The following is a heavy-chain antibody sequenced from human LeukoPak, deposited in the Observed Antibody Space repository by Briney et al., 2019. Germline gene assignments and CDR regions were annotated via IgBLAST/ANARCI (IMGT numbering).Heavy chain of an antibody. CDR3: ARGHTMVRGVNYFDY. CDR2: INHSGST. CDR1: GGSFSGYY. D-gene: IGHD3-10*01. J-gene: IGHJ4*02. Sequence: SETLSLTCAVYGGSFSGYYWSWIRQPPGKGLEWNGEINHSGSTNYNPSLKSRVTISVDTSKNQFSLKLSSVTAADTAVYYCARGHTMVRGVNYFDYWGQGTLVTVSS. V-gene: IGHV4-34*01.